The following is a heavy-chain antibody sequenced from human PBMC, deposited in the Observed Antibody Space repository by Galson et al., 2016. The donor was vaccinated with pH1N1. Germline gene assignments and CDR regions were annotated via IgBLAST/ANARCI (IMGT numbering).Heavy chain of an antibody. CDR1: GFSFSNYW. D-gene: IGHD2-15*01. CDR2: IDTDGSIT. V-gene: IGHV3-74*01. CDR3: ARAVGGGSCH. Sequence: SLRLSCAASGFSFSNYWMHWVRQAPGKGLVWVSHIDTDGSITIYVDAVKGRFTISRDNAKNSVYLQMNSLRAEDTAVYYCARAVGGGSCHWGQGTLVTVSS. J-gene: IGHJ4*02.